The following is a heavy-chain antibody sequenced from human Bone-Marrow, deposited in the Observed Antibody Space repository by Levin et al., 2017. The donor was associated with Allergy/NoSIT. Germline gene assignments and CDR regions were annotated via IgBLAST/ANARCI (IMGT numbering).Heavy chain of an antibody. D-gene: IGHD3-9*01. V-gene: IGHV3-11*01. J-gene: IGHJ6*02. CDR3: ASSYEIYYYYGLDV. CDR1: GFTLTDHY. CDR2: MSTSRGTI. Sequence: GGSLRLSCAASGFTLTDHYMNWIRQAPGKGLEWVSYMSTSRGTIYYADSVKGRFTMSGDNAKNSLYLQMNSLRAEDTAIYYCASSYEIYYYYGLDVWGQGTTVTVSS.